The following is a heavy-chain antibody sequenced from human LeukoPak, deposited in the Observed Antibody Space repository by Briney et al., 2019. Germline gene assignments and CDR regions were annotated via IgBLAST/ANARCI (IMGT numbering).Heavy chain of an antibody. CDR3: ARYDSSAIFGGGFDI. Sequence: SETLSLTCTVSGGSISGYYWSWIRQPPGKGLEWIAYIYYSGSTNYNPSLKSRVTISLDTSKNQFSLKLSSVTAADTAVYYCARYDSSAIFGGGFDIWGQGTMVTVSS. D-gene: IGHD3-22*01. CDR1: GGSISGYY. CDR2: IYYSGST. V-gene: IGHV4-59*01. J-gene: IGHJ3*02.